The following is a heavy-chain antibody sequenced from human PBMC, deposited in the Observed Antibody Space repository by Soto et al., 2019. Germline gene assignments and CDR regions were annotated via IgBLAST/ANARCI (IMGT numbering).Heavy chain of an antibody. J-gene: IGHJ4*02. Sequence: QVQLVGSGGGLVKPGGSLRLSCEGSGFTFSDYYISWIRQAPGKGLEWISYSSNSGTFSRYADSVKGRFSISRDNTKNLLYLKMNSLRAEDTAVYYCARSGDNYNRLDYWGQGTPVTVSS. CDR1: GFTFSDYY. CDR2: SSNSGTFS. CDR3: ARSGDNYNRLDY. V-gene: IGHV3-11*06. D-gene: IGHD1-1*01.